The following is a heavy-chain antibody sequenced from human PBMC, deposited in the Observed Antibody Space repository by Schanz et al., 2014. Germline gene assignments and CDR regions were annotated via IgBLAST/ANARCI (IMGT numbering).Heavy chain of an antibody. D-gene: IGHD2-15*01. Sequence: QVQLVESGGGVVRPGRSLRLSCATSGFTFSRFGMHWVRQAPGKGPEWVALVWSDGNTKYYVDSVKGRFTISRDNSMNTLHLQMDGLRVDDTTVYYCARDAVALVPEYCIDVWGKGTPVTVSS. J-gene: IGHJ6*03. CDR1: GFTFSRFG. V-gene: IGHV3-33*01. CDR2: VWSDGNTK. CDR3: ARDAVALVPEYCIDV.